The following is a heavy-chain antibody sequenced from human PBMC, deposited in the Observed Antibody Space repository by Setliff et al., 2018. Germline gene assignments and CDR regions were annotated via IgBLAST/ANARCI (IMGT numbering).Heavy chain of an antibody. CDR2: ISAYNGNT. CDR1: GGTFNSYA. Sequence: ASVKVSCKASGGTFNSYAISWVRQAPGQGLEWMGWISAYNGNTNYAQKLQGRVTMTTDTSISTAYMELSRLRSDDTAVYYCARVRTATSGAAAGIGRLIDYWGQGTLVTVSS. D-gene: IGHD6-13*01. J-gene: IGHJ4*02. CDR3: ARVRTATSGAAAGIGRLIDY. V-gene: IGHV1-18*01.